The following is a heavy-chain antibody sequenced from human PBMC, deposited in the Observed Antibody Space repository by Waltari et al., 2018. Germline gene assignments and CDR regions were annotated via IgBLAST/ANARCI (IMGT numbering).Heavy chain of an antibody. D-gene: IGHD3-16*01. CDR1: GFTVSTTY. CDR3: ARDVTGYYYFDL. Sequence: EVQLVESGGGLIQPGGSLRLSCAASGFTVSTTYMNWVRQAPGKGLEWGSVISRDGTHYADSVKGRFTISRDNSKNTVYLQMNTLRAEDTALYYCARDVTGYYYFDLWGRGTLVTVSS. V-gene: IGHV3-53*01. J-gene: IGHJ2*01. CDR2: ISRDGT.